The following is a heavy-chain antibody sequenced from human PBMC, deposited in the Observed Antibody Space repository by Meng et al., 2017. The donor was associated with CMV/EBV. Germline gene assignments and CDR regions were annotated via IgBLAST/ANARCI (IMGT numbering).Heavy chain of an antibody. V-gene: IGHV4-59*01. CDR2: IYYSGST. CDR3: ARVYGDYADNYYYYGMDV. Sequence: ESLKISCAASGFTFSSYGMHWIRQPPGKGLEWIGYIYYSGSTNYNPSLKSRVTISVDTSKNQFSLKLSSVTAADTAVYYCARVYGDYADNYYYYGMDVWGQGTTVTVSS. D-gene: IGHD4-17*01. CDR1: GFTFSSYG. J-gene: IGHJ6*02.